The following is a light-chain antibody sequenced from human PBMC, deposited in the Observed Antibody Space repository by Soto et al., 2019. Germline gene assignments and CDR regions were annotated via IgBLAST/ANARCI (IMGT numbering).Light chain of an antibody. CDR3: AGWDGSLRGFV. V-gene: IGLV1-44*01. Sequence: QSVLTQPASASGTAGQRVTISWSGSSSNIGRDPVNWYQELTGTAPKRIIYDNNQRPSGVPDRFCGSKSGTSASLAIRGLQSEDEADYCCAGWDGSLRGFVFGTWTTVTV. CDR1: SSNIGRDP. J-gene: IGLJ1*01. CDR2: DNN.